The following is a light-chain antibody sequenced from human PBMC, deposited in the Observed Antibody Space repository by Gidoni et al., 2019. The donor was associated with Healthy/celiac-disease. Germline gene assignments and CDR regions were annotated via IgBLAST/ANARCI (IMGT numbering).Light chain of an antibody. CDR2: GAS. CDR1: QSVSSSY. Sequence: IVLTQSLGTVSLSPGERATLSCRASQSVSSSYLAWYQQKPGQAPRLPIYGASSRATGTPDRFSGSGSGTDFTLTISRLGPEDFAVYYCQQYGRSPLTFGGGTKVEIK. J-gene: IGKJ4*01. CDR3: QQYGRSPLT. V-gene: IGKV3-20*01.